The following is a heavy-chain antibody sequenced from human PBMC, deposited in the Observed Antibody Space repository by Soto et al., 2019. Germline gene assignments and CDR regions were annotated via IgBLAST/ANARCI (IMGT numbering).Heavy chain of an antibody. D-gene: IGHD4-4*01. CDR1: GYSFTSYW. CDR2: IYPGDSDT. CDR3: ARLLQTYYTSAICDYGNXV. J-gene: IGHJ6*01. V-gene: IGHV5-51*01. Sequence: PGESLKISCKGSGYSFTSYWIGWVRQMPGKGLEWMGIIYPGDSDTRYSPSFQGQVTISADKSISTAYLQWSSLKASDTAMYYCARLLQTYYTSAICDYGNXVWAQGSTVLVSS.